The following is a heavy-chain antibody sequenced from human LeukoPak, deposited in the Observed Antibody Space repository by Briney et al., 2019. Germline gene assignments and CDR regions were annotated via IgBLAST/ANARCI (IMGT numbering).Heavy chain of an antibody. D-gene: IGHD3-10*01. J-gene: IGHJ4*02. CDR1: GFTFSSYA. Sequence: GGSLRLSCAASGFTFSSYAMSWVRQAPGKGLEWVSAISGSGGSTYYADSVKGRFTISRDSSKNTLYLQMNSLRAEDTAVYYCAKAIWFGELPKPFDYWGQGTLVTVSS. V-gene: IGHV3-23*01. CDR3: AKAIWFGELPKPFDY. CDR2: ISGSGGST.